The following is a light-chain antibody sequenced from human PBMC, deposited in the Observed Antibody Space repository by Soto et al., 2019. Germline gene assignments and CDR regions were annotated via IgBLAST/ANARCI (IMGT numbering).Light chain of an antibody. CDR2: DAS. J-gene: IGKJ3*01. CDR3: QQRSTLFT. CDR1: QSVSSY. V-gene: IGKV3-11*01. Sequence: EIVLTQSPATLSLSPGERATLSCRASQSVSSYLAWYQQKPGQAPRLLIYDASNRATGIPARFSGSGFGTDFTLTISSLEPEDFAVYYCQQRSTLFTFGPGTKVDIK.